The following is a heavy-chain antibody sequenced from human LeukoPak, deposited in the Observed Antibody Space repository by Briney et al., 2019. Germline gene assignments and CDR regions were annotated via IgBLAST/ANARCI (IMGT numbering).Heavy chain of an antibody. V-gene: IGHV3-23*01. CDR2: ISDTGGRT. Sequence: GGSLRLSCAASGFTFSDSAVSWVRHSPGEGLKWVSSISDTGGRTYYAVSVKGRFTITRDNSRNTVNLQMNSLTAGDTARYYCAKGGQDFDFWRFDLWGQGILVIVSS. CDR1: GFTFSDSA. CDR3: AKGGQDFDFWRFDL. J-gene: IGHJ5*02. D-gene: IGHD3-3*01.